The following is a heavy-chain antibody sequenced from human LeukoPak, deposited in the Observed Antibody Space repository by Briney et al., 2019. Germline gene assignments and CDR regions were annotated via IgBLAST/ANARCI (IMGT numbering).Heavy chain of an antibody. CDR2: INHSGST. CDR1: GGSFSGYY. Sequence: PSETLSLTCAVYGGSFSGYYWSWIRQPPGKGLEWIGEINHSGSTNYNPSLKSRVTISVDTSKNQFSLKLSSVTAADAAVYYCAGRYLYYYYYYMDIWGKGTTVAVSS. CDR3: AGRYLYYYYYYMDI. D-gene: IGHD2-2*02. J-gene: IGHJ6*03. V-gene: IGHV4-34*01.